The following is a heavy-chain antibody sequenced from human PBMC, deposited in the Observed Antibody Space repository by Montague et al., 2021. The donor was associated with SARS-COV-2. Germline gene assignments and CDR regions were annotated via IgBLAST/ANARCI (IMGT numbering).Heavy chain of an antibody. Sequence: SETLSLTCTVSGGSISNYYWTWIRQPAGKGLEWIGRLYTSGSTTYNSSLKSRVTMSVDTSKNQFSLNVTSVTAADTAIYYCARESGYSSGWRYYYGMDVWGQGTTVTVS. CDR1: GGSISNYY. J-gene: IGHJ6*02. D-gene: IGHD6-19*01. V-gene: IGHV4-4*07. CDR2: LYTSGST. CDR3: ARESGYSSGWRYYYGMDV.